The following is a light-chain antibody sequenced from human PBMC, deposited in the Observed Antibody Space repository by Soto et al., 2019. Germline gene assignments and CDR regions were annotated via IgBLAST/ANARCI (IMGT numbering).Light chain of an antibody. Sequence: EIVLTQSPATLSLSPGERATLSCRASQSVSNYLAWYQQKPGQAPRLLIYDASNRATGIPARFSGSGYVTDFTLTISSLEPEYVAVDYCQQRSDWPPLTFGGGTKVEIK. CDR1: QSVSNY. CDR3: QQRSDWPPLT. CDR2: DAS. V-gene: IGKV3-11*01. J-gene: IGKJ4*01.